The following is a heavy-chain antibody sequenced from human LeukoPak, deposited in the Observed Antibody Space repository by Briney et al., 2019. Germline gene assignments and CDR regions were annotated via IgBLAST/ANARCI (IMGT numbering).Heavy chain of an antibody. J-gene: IGHJ4*02. Sequence: SETLSLTCTVSGGSISSSSYSWGWIRQPPGKGLEWIGSIYYSGSTFYNPSLKSRVTMSVDASKSQFSLRLNSVTAADTAVYYCARGRSTTGWDYWGQGTLVTVSS. CDR2: IYYSGST. D-gene: IGHD1-1*01. CDR3: ARGRSTTGWDY. V-gene: IGHV4-39*07. CDR1: GGSISSSSYS.